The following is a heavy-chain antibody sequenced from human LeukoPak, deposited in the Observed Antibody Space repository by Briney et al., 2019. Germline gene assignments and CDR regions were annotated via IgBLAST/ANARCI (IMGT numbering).Heavy chain of an antibody. CDR3: ARGASGYYQDY. CDR2: MNPDSGNT. Sequence: ASVKVSCKASGYTFTSYDINWVRQATGQGLEWMGWMNPDSGNTGYAQKFQGRVTITADESTSTAYMELSSLRSEDTAVYYCARGASGYYQDYWGQGTLVTVSS. CDR1: GYTFTSYD. D-gene: IGHD3-22*01. V-gene: IGHV1-8*03. J-gene: IGHJ4*02.